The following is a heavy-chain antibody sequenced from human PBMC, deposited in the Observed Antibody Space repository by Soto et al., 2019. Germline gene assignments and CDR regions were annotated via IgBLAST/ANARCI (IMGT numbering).Heavy chain of an antibody. J-gene: IGHJ3*02. CDR1: GFTFSSYA. D-gene: IGHD3-22*01. CDR2: ISGSGGST. V-gene: IGHV3-23*01. CDR3: AKDQSDSSGYYGRFDADAFDI. Sequence: GGSLRLSCAASGFTFSSYAMSWVRQAPGKGLEWVSAISGSGGSTYYADSVKGRFTISRDNSKNTLYLQMNSLRAEDTAVYYCAKDQSDSSGYYGRFDADAFDIWGQGTMVTVSS.